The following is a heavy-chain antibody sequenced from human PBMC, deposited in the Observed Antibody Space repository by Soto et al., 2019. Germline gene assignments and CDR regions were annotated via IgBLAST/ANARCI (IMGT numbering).Heavy chain of an antibody. J-gene: IGHJ6*03. CDR2: ISGSTSGT. Sequence: AGSLRLSCEASGFTFGAYAISLVRQPPEKGLEWVSGISGSTSGTYYTDSVKGRFPISRDDSKNTVYVQMNSLRGEDTAVYYCPKDCSENFCVYYYSMDVWSQGAAVNVSS. CDR3: PKDCSENFCVYYYSMDV. V-gene: IGHV3-23*01. CDR1: GFTFGAYA. D-gene: IGHD6-19*01.